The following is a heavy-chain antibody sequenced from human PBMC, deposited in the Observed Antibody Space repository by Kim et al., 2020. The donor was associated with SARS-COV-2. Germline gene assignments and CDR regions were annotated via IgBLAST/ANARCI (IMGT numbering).Heavy chain of an antibody. V-gene: IGHV3-30*04. D-gene: IGHD2-2*01. Sequence: GGSLRLSCAASGFTFSSYAMHWVRQAPGKGLEWVAVISYDGSNKYYADPVKGRFTISRDNSKNTLYLQMNSLRAEDTAVYYCARDVGSSMDVWGQGTTVTVSS. CDR1: GFTFSSYA. CDR3: ARDVGSSMDV. J-gene: IGHJ6*02. CDR2: ISYDGSNK.